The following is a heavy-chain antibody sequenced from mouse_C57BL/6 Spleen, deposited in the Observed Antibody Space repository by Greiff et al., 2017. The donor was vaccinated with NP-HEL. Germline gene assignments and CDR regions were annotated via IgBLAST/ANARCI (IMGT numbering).Heavy chain of an antibody. CDR3: ARSGGRGYFDY. CDR2: IYPGDGDT. J-gene: IGHJ2*01. D-gene: IGHD1-1*02. Sequence: QVQLKESGPELVKPGASVKISCKASGYAFSSSWMNWVKQRPGKGLEWIGRIYPGDGDTNYNGKFKGKATLTADKSSSTAYMQLSSLTSEDSAVYFCARSGGRGYFDYWGQGTTLTVSS. CDR1: GYAFSSSW. V-gene: IGHV1-82*01.